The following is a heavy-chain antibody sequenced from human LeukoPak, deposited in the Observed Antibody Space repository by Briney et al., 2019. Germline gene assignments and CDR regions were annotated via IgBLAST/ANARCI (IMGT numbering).Heavy chain of an antibody. V-gene: IGHV1-2*02. J-gene: IGHJ4*02. CDR3: ARDRSSSGYSKYYFVY. CDR2: INPNSGGT. Sequence: ASVKVSCKASGYTFTGYYMHWVRQAPGQGLEWMGWINPNSGGTNYAQKFQGRVTMTRDTSISTAYMELSRLRSDDTAVYYCARDRSSSGYSKYYFVYWGQGTLVTVSS. D-gene: IGHD6-13*01. CDR1: GYTFTGYY.